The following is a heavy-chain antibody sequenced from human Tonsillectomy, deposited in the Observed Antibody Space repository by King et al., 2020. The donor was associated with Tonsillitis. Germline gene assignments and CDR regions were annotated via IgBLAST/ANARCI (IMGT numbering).Heavy chain of an antibody. CDR3: TTNTEYYYHSSGYYAYYYYYMDV. CDR1: GFTFSNAW. J-gene: IGHJ6*03. V-gene: IGHV3-15*01. D-gene: IGHD3-22*01. Sequence: VQLVESGGGLVKPGGSLRLSCAASGFTFSNAWMSWVRQAPGKGLEWVGRIKSKTDGGTTDYAAPVKGRFTISRDDSKNTLYMQMNSLKTEDTAVYYCTTNTEYYYHSSGYYAYYYYYMDVWGKGTTVTVSS. CDR2: IKSKTDGGTT.